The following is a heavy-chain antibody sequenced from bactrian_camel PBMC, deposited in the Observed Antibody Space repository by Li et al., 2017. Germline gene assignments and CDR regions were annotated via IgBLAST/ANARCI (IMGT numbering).Heavy chain of an antibody. CDR3: AGRTDGNCGVWYLTTTSAFQY. J-gene: IGHJ4*01. D-gene: IGHD3*01. CDR2: IVTGGGNT. V-gene: IGHV3S40*01. Sequence: VQLVESGGGLVQPGGSLRLSCAASGYTYGRDIIGWFRQAPGNEHEGVAAIVTGGGNTYYAGSVDGRFTISQDNAKNTVYLQMNSLKPEDTAMYYCAGRTDGNCGVWYLTTTSAFQYWGQGTQVTVS. CDR1: GYTYGRDI.